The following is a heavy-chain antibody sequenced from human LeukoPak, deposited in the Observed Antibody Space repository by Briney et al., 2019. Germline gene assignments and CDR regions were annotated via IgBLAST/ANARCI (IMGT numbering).Heavy chain of an antibody. V-gene: IGHV3-48*01. J-gene: IGHJ4*02. CDR1: GFTFRSYS. D-gene: IGHD6-13*01. CDR3: ARDHPDYSSRGSGVDY. Sequence: PGGSLRLSCAASGFTFRSYSMNWVRQAPGKGLEWVSYISSSSTIYYADSVKGRFTISRDNAKNSLYLQMNSLRAEDTAVYYCARDHPDYSSRGSGVDYWGQGTLVTVSS. CDR2: ISSSSTI.